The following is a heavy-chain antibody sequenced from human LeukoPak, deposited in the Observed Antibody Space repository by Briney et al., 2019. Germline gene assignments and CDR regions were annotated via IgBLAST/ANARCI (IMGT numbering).Heavy chain of an antibody. CDR2: ISGSGGST. CDR1: GFTFSSYA. D-gene: IGHD6-13*01. V-gene: IGHV3-23*01. CDR3: AKPKAGYSSSWYVLDY. J-gene: IGHJ4*02. Sequence: GGSLRLSCAASGFTFSSYAMSWVRQAPGKGLEWVSAISGSGGSTYYADSVKGRFTISRDNSKNTLYLQMNSLRAEDTAVYYCAKPKAGYSSSWYVLDYWGQGTLVTVSS.